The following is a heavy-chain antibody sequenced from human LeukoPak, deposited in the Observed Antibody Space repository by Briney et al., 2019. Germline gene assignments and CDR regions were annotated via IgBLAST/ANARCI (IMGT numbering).Heavy chain of an antibody. Sequence: SETLSLTCTVSGGSISSYYWSWIRQPPGKGLEWIGHIHYTGSTNYNPSLKSRVTISLDTSKNQFSLHLSSVTAADTAVYSCARAGRGGFDFDYWGQGALVTASS. CDR1: GGSISSYY. CDR3: ARAGRGGFDFDY. CDR2: IHYTGST. V-gene: IGHV4-59*12. J-gene: IGHJ4*02. D-gene: IGHD3-16*01.